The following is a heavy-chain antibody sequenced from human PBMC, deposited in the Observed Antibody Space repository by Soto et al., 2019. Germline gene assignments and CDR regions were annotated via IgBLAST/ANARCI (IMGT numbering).Heavy chain of an antibody. CDR3: ARDRLTGTTGWWFDP. V-gene: IGHV3-21*01. CDR1: GFTFSSYS. CDR2: ISSSSSYI. D-gene: IGHD1-7*01. J-gene: IGHJ5*02. Sequence: EVQLVESGGGLVKPGGSLRLSCAASGFTFSSYSMNWVRQAPGKGLESVSSISSSSSYIYYADSVKGRFTISRDNAKNSLYLQMNSLRAEDTAVYYCARDRLTGTTGWWFDPWGQGTLVTVSS.